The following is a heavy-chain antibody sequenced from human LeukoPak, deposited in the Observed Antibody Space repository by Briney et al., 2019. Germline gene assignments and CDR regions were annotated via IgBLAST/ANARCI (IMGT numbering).Heavy chain of an antibody. CDR3: ARNEYGYAFDF. V-gene: IGHV3-30*02. CDR2: IRYDGSTK. J-gene: IGHJ3*01. Sequence: GGSLRLSCAASGFTFSSYGMHWVRQAPGKGLEWVAFIRYDGSTKYYADSVKGRFTISRDNSKNTLYLQMNSLRAEDTAVYYCARNEYGYAFDFWGQGTMVTVSS. CDR1: GFTFSSYG. D-gene: IGHD4-17*01.